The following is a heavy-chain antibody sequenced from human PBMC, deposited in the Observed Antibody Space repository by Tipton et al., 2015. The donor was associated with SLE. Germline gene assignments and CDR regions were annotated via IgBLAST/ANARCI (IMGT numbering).Heavy chain of an antibody. Sequence: QLVQSGPEVKPSETLSLTCTVSGGSISSSSYYWGWIRQHPGKGLEWIGYIYYSGSTYYNPSLKSRVTISVDTSKNQFSLKLNSVTAADTAVYYCARTGGPAAGSGCDYWGQGTLVTVSS. CDR3: ARTGGPAAGSGCDY. CDR1: GGSISSSSYY. D-gene: IGHD6-13*01. V-gene: IGHV4-31*03. CDR2: IYYSGST. J-gene: IGHJ4*02.